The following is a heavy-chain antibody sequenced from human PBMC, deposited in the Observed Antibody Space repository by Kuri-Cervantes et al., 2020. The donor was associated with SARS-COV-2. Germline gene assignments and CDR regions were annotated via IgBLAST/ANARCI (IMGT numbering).Heavy chain of an antibody. Sequence: GALRLSCTVSGGSISSYYWSWIRQPPGKGLEWIGYIYYSGSTNYNPSLKSRVTISVDTSKNQFSLKLSSVTAADTAVYYCARHLYDSSGYWFDAFDIWGQGTMVTVSS. CDR2: IYYSGST. J-gene: IGHJ3*02. CDR1: GGSISSYY. D-gene: IGHD3-22*01. V-gene: IGHV4-59*08. CDR3: ARHLYDSSGYWFDAFDI.